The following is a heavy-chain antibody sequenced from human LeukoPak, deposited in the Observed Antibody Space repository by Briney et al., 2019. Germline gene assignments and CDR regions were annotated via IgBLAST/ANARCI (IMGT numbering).Heavy chain of an antibody. D-gene: IGHD3-10*01. V-gene: IGHV3-15*01. CDR3: TTDLGTYYHGSQRLIPIDY. J-gene: IGHJ4*02. Sequence: GGPLRLSCVDSGFTFTNAWMSWVRQAPGKGLEWIGRIKSKTDGETTNYAEPVRGRFTISRDDSKSAVYLQMNSLKIEDTAVYYCTTDLGTYYHGSQRLIPIDYWGQGTLVTVSS. CDR1: GFTFTNAW. CDR2: IKSKTDGETT.